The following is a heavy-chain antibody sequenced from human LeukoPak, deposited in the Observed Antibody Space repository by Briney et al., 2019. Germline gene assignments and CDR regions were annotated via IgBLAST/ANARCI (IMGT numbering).Heavy chain of an antibody. CDR2: IRSKVYGETT. D-gene: IGHD3-10*01. Sequence: GGSLRLSCAASGFTFGDYAISWVRQAPGKGLEWVGFIRSKVYGETTEYAASVKDRFTISRDDSNSIAYLQMDSLKTEDTAMYYCTRGPSLPQYFQHWGQGTLVTVSS. CDR1: GFTFGDYA. V-gene: IGHV3-49*04. CDR3: TRGPSLPQYFQH. J-gene: IGHJ1*01.